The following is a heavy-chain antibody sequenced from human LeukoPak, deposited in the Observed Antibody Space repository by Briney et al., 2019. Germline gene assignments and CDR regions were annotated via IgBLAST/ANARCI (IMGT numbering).Heavy chain of an antibody. CDR2: ISACNGNT. CDR3: ARGDDFLSHY. CDR1: GGTFSSYG. D-gene: IGHD3-3*01. J-gene: IGHJ4*02. Sequence: GSSVKVSCKASGGTFSSYGISWVRQAPGQGLEWMGWISACNGNTNYAQKLQGRVTMTTDTSTSTAYMELRSLRSDDTAVYYCARGDDFLSHYWGQGTLVTVSS. V-gene: IGHV1-18*01.